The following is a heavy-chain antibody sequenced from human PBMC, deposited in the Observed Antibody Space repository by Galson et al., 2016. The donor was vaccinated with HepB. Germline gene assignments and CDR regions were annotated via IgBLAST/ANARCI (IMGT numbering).Heavy chain of an antibody. CDR3: VKEVGPRQGWFDP. D-gene: IGHD1-26*01. V-gene: IGHV4-39*07. J-gene: IGHJ5*02. CDR1: GAPLSSSYY. Sequence: ETLSLTCTVPGAPLSSSYYWVWIRQTPGKGLEWLGSIPNSGTGIYNQSLESRVSILLDTSKNQFSLRPTSVTAAYTAVYYCVKEVGPRQGWFDPWGQGALVTVSS. CDR2: IPNSGTG.